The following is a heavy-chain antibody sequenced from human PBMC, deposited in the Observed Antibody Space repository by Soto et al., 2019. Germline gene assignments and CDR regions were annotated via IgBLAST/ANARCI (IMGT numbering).Heavy chain of an antibody. CDR2: ISSNSAYI. J-gene: IGHJ5*02. CDR1: GFSFASYS. D-gene: IGHD6-13*01. CDR3: TRDASRDSSARGWFDP. V-gene: IGHV3-21*01. Sequence: PGGSLRLSCTASGFSFASYSMNWLRQAPGKGLEWVSSISSNSAYIYYTDALRGRFTISRDNAKNSLHLQMNSLRAEDTAVYYCTRDASRDSSARGWFDPWGPGTLVTVSS.